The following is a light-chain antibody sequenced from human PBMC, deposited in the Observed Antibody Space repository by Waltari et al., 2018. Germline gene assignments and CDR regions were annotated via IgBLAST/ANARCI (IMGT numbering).Light chain of an antibody. Sequence: EIVLPQSPGTLSLSPGERATLSCRASQGVKGTLAWYQQNPGQPPRLRIYGSSTRATRIPDRFSGSGFGTDFTLTISRREPEDFAVYYCQHYVSLPVTFGQGTKVEIK. J-gene: IGKJ1*01. V-gene: IGKV3-20*01. CDR1: QGVKGT. CDR2: GSS. CDR3: QHYVSLPVT.